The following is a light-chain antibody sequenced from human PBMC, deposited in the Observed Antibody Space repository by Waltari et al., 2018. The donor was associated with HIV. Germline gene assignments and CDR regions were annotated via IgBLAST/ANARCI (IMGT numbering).Light chain of an antibody. CDR1: SSDVGGYNY. V-gene: IGLV2-8*01. CDR2: EVS. CDR3: SSYAGSNNQV. Sequence: QSALTQPPSASGSPGQSVTIPCTATSSDVGGYNYVSWYQQHPGKAPKRMIYEVSKRPSGVPDRFSGSKSGNTASLTVSGCQAEDEADYYCSSYAGSNNQVFGTGTKVTVL. J-gene: IGLJ1*01.